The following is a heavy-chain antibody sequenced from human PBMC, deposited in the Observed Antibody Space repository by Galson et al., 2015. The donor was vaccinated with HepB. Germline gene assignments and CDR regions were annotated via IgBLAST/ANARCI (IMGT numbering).Heavy chain of an antibody. D-gene: IGHD3-22*01. Sequence: SVKVSCKASGGTFSSYAISWVRQALGQGLEWMGIINPSGGSPRSAQKFQGRVPLTRSTSPSTVYMALSSLGSEDTAVAYWARGGVASYSDSSGTSDAFDILGQGTMFTGSS. V-gene: IGHV1-46*01. CDR3: ARGGVASYSDSSGTSDAFDI. J-gene: IGHJ3*02. CDR1: GGTFSSYA. CDR2: INPSGGSP.